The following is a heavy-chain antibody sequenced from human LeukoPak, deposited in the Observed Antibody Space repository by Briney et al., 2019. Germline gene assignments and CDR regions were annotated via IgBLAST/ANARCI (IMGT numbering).Heavy chain of an antibody. Sequence: GGSLRLSCAASGFNFSSYWMSWVRQAPGRGLEWVANIKQDGSEKYYVDSVKGRFTISRDNAKNSLYLQMNSLRAEDTAVYYCARVRQLLWFGEFIDYWGQGTLVTVSS. CDR3: ARVRQLLWFGEFIDY. D-gene: IGHD3-10*01. V-gene: IGHV3-7*01. J-gene: IGHJ4*02. CDR2: IKQDGSEK. CDR1: GFNFSSYW.